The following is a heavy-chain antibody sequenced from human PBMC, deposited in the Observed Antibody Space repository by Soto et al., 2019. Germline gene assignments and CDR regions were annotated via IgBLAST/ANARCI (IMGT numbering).Heavy chain of an antibody. J-gene: IGHJ3*02. D-gene: IGHD1-7*01. CDR3: ARVREDWNYRFAFDI. V-gene: IGHV4-59*01. CDR2: IYYSGST. CDR1: GGSISSYY. Sequence: PSETLSLTCTVSGGSISSYYWSWIRQPPGKGLEWIGYIYYSGSTNYNPSLKSRVTISVDTSKNQFSLKLSSVTAADTAVYYCARVREDWNYRFAFDIWGQGTMVTVSS.